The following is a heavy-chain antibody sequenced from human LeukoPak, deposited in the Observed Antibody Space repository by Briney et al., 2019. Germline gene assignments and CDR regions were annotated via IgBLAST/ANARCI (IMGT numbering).Heavy chain of an antibody. CDR1: GFTFSSYA. V-gene: IGHV3-23*01. CDR3: AKDHKAAAGYYYYYMDV. D-gene: IGHD6-13*01. Sequence: GGSLRLSCAASGFTFSSYAMSWVRQAPGKGLEWDSAISGSGGSTYYADSVKGRFTISRDNSKNTLYLQMNSLRAEDTAVYYCAKDHKAAAGYYYYYMDVWGKGTTVTVSS. CDR2: ISGSGGST. J-gene: IGHJ6*03.